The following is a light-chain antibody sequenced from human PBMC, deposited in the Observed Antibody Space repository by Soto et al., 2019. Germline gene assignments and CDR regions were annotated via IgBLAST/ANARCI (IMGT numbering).Light chain of an antibody. J-gene: IGLJ1*01. V-gene: IGLV2-14*01. CDR2: DVS. CDR3: SSYRRSNTLEV. CDR1: SSDIGGYNY. Sequence: QPVLTQPASVSGSPGQSITISCTGTSSDIGGYNYVSWYQQHPGKAPKLLIYDVSNRPSGVSNRFSGSKSGNTASLTISGLQAEDEADYYCSSYRRSNTLEVFGTGTKLTVL.